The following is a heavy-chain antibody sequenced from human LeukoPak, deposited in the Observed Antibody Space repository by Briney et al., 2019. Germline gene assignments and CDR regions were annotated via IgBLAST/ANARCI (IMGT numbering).Heavy chain of an antibody. CDR2: ISSSSSYI. J-gene: IGHJ4*02. CDR1: GFTFSSYS. CDR3: VKGGSSSWPRGVFDY. Sequence: MTGGSLRLSCAASGFTFSSYSMNWVRQAPGKGLEWVSSISSSSSYIYYADSVKGRFTISRDNAKNSLYLQMNSLRAEDTAVYYCVKGGSSSWPRGVFDYWGQGTLVTVSS. D-gene: IGHD6-13*01. V-gene: IGHV3-21*01.